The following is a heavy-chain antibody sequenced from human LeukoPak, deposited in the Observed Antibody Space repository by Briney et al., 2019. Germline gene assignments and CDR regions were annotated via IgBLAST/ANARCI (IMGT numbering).Heavy chain of an antibody. CDR3: AKVHLCGGDCYAFDY. Sequence: GGSLRLSCAASGFTFSSYGMHWVRPAPAKGLEWVPVISYDGSNKYYADSVKGRFTLSRDNSKNTLYLQMNSLRAEDTAVYYCAKVHLCGGDCYAFDYWGQGTLVTVSS. CDR2: ISYDGSNK. CDR1: GFTFSSYG. V-gene: IGHV3-30*18. J-gene: IGHJ4*02. D-gene: IGHD2-21*01.